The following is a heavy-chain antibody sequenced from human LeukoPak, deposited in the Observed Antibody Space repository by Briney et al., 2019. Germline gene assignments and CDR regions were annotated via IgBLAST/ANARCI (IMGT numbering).Heavy chain of an antibody. V-gene: IGHV1-46*01. Sequence: ASVKVSCKASGYTFTSYYMHWVRQAPGQGLEWMGIINPSGGNTRYAQKFQGRVTVTRDTSTSTVYMDLSSLRSEDTAVYYCARASGSNNFYFDYWGQGTLVTVFS. CDR3: ARASGSNNFYFDY. CDR1: GYTFTSYY. D-gene: IGHD3-10*01. J-gene: IGHJ4*02. CDR2: INPSGGNT.